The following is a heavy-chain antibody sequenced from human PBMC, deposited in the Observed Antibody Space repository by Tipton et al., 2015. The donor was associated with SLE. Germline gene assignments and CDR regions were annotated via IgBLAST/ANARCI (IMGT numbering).Heavy chain of an antibody. D-gene: IGHD5-24*01. CDR3: ARRADY. CDR1: GFTFSSYG. J-gene: IGHJ4*02. Sequence: SLRLSCAASGFTFSSYGMHWVRQAPGKGLEWVAFIRFDGQITYIADSVKGRFTISRDNSKSTLFLQMNRLRAEDTAVYYCARRADYWGQGTLVTVSS. CDR2: IRFDGQIT. V-gene: IGHV3-30*02.